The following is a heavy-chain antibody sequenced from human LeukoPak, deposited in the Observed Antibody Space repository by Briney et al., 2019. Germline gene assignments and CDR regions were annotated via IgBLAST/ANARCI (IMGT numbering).Heavy chain of an antibody. CDR1: GYTFSNYG. J-gene: IGHJ4*02. CDR3: ARSLDASWLQCPEF. V-gene: IGHV1-18*01. Sequence: ASVKVSCKASGYTFSNYGITWVRQAPGQGLEGMGWINTYSGNTNYAQKLQGRVTMTTDTSTSTAYMELRSLRSDDTAVYYCARSLDASWLQCPEFWGQGTLVTVSP. CDR2: INTYSGNT. D-gene: IGHD5-24*01.